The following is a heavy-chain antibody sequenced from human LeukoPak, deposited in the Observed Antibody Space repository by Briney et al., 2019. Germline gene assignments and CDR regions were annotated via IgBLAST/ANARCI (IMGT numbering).Heavy chain of an antibody. D-gene: IGHD4-17*01. V-gene: IGHV4-59*01. CDR1: GDSISGYY. CDR3: ARLRNYCDY. CDR2: IYSSGST. J-gene: IGHJ4*02. Sequence: SETVSLTCTVSGDSISGYYWTWMRQPPGKGLEWIGYIYSSGSTKYNPSLESRLSISIDTSKNQFSLKLSSVTAADTAVYFCARLRNYCDYWGQGTLVTVSS.